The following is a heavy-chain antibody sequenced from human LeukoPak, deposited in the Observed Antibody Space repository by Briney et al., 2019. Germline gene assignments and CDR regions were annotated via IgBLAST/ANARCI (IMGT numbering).Heavy chain of an antibody. CDR1: GFTFNTHA. J-gene: IGHJ5*02. Sequence: PGGSLRLSCAASGFTFNTHAMSWVRQAPGKGLEWVSAIAGSGGGTYYADSVRGRFTISRDNSKNTLYLQMNSLRAEDTALYYCTKVFAAAGTHPNWFDPWGQGTLVTVSS. CDR2: IAGSGGGT. V-gene: IGHV3-23*01. CDR3: TKVFAAAGTHPNWFDP. D-gene: IGHD6-13*01.